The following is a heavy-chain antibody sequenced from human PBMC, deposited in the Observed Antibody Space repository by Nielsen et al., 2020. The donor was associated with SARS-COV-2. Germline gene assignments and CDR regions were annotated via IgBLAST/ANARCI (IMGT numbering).Heavy chain of an antibody. CDR1: GFAFETYT. CDR3: VRDGDRAGGYGMDV. J-gene: IGHJ6*02. D-gene: IGHD2-15*01. CDR2: IWRDGSNK. Sequence: GESLKISCAAPGFAFETYTMQWVRQAPGKGLEWVATIWRDGSNKYYADFVKGRVTISRDNSKNMQYLELSSLTAEDTAVYYCVRDGDRAGGYGMDVWGQGTTVIVSS. V-gene: IGHV3-33*01.